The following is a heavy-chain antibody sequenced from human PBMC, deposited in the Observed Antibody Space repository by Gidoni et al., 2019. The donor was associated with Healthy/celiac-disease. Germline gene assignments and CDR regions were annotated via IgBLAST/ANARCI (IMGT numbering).Heavy chain of an antibody. CDR1: GFTFSRYS. V-gene: IGHV3-48*02. CDR2: ISSSSSTI. Sequence: EVQLVESGGGLVQPGGSLRLSCSASGFTFSRYSMNWVRQAPGKGLEWVSYISSSSSTIYYADSVKGRFTISRDNAKNSLYLQMNSLRDEDTAVYYCAREPGKYQLLPTSFDYWGQGTLVTVSS. D-gene: IGHD2-2*01. CDR3: AREPGKYQLLPTSFDY. J-gene: IGHJ4*02.